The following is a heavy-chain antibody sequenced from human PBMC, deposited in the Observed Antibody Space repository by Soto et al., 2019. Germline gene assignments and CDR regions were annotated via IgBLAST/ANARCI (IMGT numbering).Heavy chain of an antibody. D-gene: IGHD3-10*01. CDR1: GGSITSDDYY. J-gene: IGHJ6*02. Sequence: SETLSLTCTVSGGSITSDDYYWNYIRQPPGKGLEWIGYVPYSGSTYYNPSLKSRLTMSVDTSKNQFSLNLRPVTAADTAVYYCAREVNNYYGLDVWGQGTTVTVSS. CDR2: VPYSGST. CDR3: AREVNNYYGLDV. V-gene: IGHV4-30-4*01.